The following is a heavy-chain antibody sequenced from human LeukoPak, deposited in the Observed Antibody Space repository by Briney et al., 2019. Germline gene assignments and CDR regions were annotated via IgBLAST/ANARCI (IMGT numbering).Heavy chain of an antibody. CDR2: IKQDGSDK. D-gene: IGHD3-16*01. CDR1: GFTFSAYW. V-gene: IGHV3-7*01. Sequence: GGSLRLSCAASGFTFSAYWMSWVRQAPGKGLEWVANIKQDGSDKHYVDSVKGRFTIYRDNAKNSLYLEMSSLRDEDTAVYYCAREGGLSYWGQGTLVTVSS. CDR3: AREGGLSY. J-gene: IGHJ4*02.